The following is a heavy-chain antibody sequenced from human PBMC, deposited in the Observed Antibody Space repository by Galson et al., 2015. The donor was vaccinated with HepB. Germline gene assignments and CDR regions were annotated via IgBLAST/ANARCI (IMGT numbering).Heavy chain of an antibody. CDR2: ISYDGSNK. D-gene: IGHD3-10*01. CDR1: GFTLSSYA. J-gene: IGHJ6*02. CDR3: ARVGRSGSYWGVPHYAMDV. V-gene: IGHV3-30*04. Sequence: SLRLSCAASGFTLSSYAMHWVRQAPGKGLEWVAVISYDGSNKYYADSVKGRFTISRDNSKNTLYLQMNSLRADDTAVYYCARVGRSGSYWGVPHYAMDVWGQGTTVTVSS.